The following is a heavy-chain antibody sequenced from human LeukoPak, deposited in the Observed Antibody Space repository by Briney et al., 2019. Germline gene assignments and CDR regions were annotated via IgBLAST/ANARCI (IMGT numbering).Heavy chain of an antibody. V-gene: IGHV4-38-2*01. J-gene: IGHJ4*02. Sequence: KPSETLSLTCAVSGYSISSGYYWGWIRQPPGKGLEWIGSIYHSGSTYYNPSLKSRVTISVDTSKNQFSLKLSSVTAADTAVYYCARPFISSSWTIFGYWGQGTLVTVSS. CDR3: ARPFISSSWTIFGY. D-gene: IGHD6-13*01. CDR2: IYHSGST. CDR1: GYSISSGYY.